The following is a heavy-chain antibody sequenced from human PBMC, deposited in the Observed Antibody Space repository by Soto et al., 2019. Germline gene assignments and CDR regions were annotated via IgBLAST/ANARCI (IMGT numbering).Heavy chain of an antibody. CDR1: GCTCTRIG. CDR2: ISAYNGNT. J-gene: IGHJ4*02. Sequence: APVTDSGRASGCTCTRIGISSVRQAPGQGLEWMGWISAYNGNTNYAQKLQGRVTMTTDTSTSTAYMELRSLRSEDTAVYYCAKERGLNSRYCSSTSCYFSHWGQGTLVTVSS. CDR3: AKERGLNSRYCSSTSCYFSH. D-gene: IGHD2-2*01. V-gene: IGHV1-18*04.